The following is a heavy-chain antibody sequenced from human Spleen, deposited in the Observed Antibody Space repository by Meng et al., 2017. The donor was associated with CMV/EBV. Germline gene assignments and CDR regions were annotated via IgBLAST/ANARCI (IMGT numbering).Heavy chain of an antibody. CDR2: IYWNDDK. Sequence: SGPTLVKPTQTLTLTCTFSGFSLSTSGVGVGWIRQPPGKALEWLALIYWNDDKRYSPSLKSRRTITKDTSKNQVVLTMTNMDPVDTATYYCAHRLDSSGYDDAFDIWGQGTMVTVSS. D-gene: IGHD3-22*01. CDR3: AHRLDSSGYDDAFDI. CDR1: GFSLSTSGVG. V-gene: IGHV2-5*01. J-gene: IGHJ3*02.